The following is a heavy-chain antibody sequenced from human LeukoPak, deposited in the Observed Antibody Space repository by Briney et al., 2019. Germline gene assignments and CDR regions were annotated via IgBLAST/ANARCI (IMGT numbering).Heavy chain of an antibody. CDR1: GYTFTRFY. J-gene: IGHJ6*03. V-gene: IGHV1-2*02. D-gene: IGHD2-8*01. CDR2: INPNSGST. Sequence: ASVKVSCKASGYTFTRFYIHWVRQAPGQGLEWMGLINPNSGSTNFAQKFQGRVTMTRDTSISTAYMELSRLRSDDTAVYYCARGGDCTNGVCHNYYYMDVWGKGTTVTVSS. CDR3: ARGGDCTNGVCHNYYYMDV.